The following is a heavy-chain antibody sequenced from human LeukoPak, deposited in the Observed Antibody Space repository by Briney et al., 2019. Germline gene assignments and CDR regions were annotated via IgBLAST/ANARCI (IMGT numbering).Heavy chain of an antibody. CDR3: ARVKGYWPRKNYFDY. V-gene: IGHV4-34*01. J-gene: IGHJ4*02. Sequence: SEPLSLTCAVYGGSFGGYYWSGIPQPPGKGLEGIGEINHSGSTNYNPPLKSRVTISVDTSKNQFSLKLSSVTAADTAVYCCARVKGYWPRKNYFDYWGQGTLVTVSS. CDR2: INHSGST. D-gene: IGHD2-8*02. CDR1: GGSFGGYY.